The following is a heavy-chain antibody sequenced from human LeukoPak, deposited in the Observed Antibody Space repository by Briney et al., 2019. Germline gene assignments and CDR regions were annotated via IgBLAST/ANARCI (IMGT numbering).Heavy chain of an antibody. CDR3: AKVAASSGCDF. V-gene: IGHV3-23*01. CDR1: GFTFSSYA. D-gene: IGHD6-19*01. J-gene: IGHJ4*02. CDR2: ITGSGGST. Sequence: GGSLRLSCAASGFTFSSYAVSWVRQAPGKGLEWFSTITGSGGSTYYADSVKGRFTISRDNSKNTLYLQMNSLRAEDTAVYYCAKVAASSGCDFWGQGTLVTVSS.